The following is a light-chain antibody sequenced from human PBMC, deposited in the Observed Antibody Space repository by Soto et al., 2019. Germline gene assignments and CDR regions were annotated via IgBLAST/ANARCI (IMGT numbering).Light chain of an antibody. J-gene: IGLJ2*01. CDR1: SSDIGDYNY. CDR2: DVA. Sequence: QSALTQPASVSGSPGQSITISCSGTSSDIGDYNYVSWYQQHPGKAPKLIIHDVADRPAGISDRFSGSKSGNTASLAISGLQAEDEADYYCSSYRSSSPLAFGGGTKLTVL. V-gene: IGLV2-14*03. CDR3: SSYRSSSPLA.